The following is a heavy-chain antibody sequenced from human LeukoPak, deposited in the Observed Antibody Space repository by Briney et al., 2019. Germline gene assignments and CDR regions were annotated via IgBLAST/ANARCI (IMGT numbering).Heavy chain of an antibody. CDR1: GYTFTSYG. D-gene: IGHD3-9*01. V-gene: IGHV1-2*02. J-gene: IGHJ6*02. Sequence: GASVKVSCKASGYTFTSYGISWVRQAPGQGLEWMGWINPNSGGTKYAQKFQGRVTMTRDTSISTDYMELSRLRSDDTAVYYCAREAYDILTGQIYYYYYGMDVWGQGTSVTVSS. CDR3: AREAYDILTGQIYYYYYGMDV. CDR2: INPNSGGT.